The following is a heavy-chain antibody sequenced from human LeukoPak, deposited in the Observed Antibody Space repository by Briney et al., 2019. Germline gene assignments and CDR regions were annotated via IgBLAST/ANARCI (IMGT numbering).Heavy chain of an antibody. D-gene: IGHD5-24*01. CDR2: INHSGST. V-gene: IGHV4-34*01. Sequence: PSETLSLTCAVYGGSFSGYYWSWIRQPPGKGLEWIGEINHSGSTNYNPSLKSRVTISVDTSKNQFSLKLSSVTAADTAVYYCARHHGRDGYNFHDAFDIWGQGTMVTVSS. CDR1: GGSFSGYY. CDR3: ARHHGRDGYNFHDAFDI. J-gene: IGHJ3*02.